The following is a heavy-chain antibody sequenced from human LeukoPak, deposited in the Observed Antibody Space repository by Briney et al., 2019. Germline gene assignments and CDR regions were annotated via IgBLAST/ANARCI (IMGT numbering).Heavy chain of an antibody. J-gene: IGHJ6*04. CDR2: ISYDGSNK. CDR3: AKDRGYCSGGSCPELRYYYYYYGMDV. Sequence: PGRSLGLSCAASGFTFSSYGMHWVRQAPGKGLEWVAVISYDGSNKYYADSVKGRFTISRDNSKNTLYLQMNSLRAEDTAVYYCAKDRGYCSGGSCPELRYYYYYYGMDVWGKGTTVTVSS. CDR1: GFTFSSYG. V-gene: IGHV3-30*18. D-gene: IGHD2-15*01.